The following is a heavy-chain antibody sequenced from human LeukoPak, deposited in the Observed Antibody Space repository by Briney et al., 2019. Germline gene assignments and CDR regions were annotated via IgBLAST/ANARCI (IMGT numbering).Heavy chain of an antibody. CDR1: GFTFSSYG. D-gene: IGHD5-18*01. Sequence: PGRSLRLSCAASGFTFSSYGMHWVRQAPGKGVEWVAVISYDGSNKYYADSVKGRFTISRDNSKNTLYLQMNSLRAEDTAVYYCAKGTWIQLWRDAFDIWGQGTMVTVSS. V-gene: IGHV3-30*18. CDR2: ISYDGSNK. J-gene: IGHJ3*02. CDR3: AKGTWIQLWRDAFDI.